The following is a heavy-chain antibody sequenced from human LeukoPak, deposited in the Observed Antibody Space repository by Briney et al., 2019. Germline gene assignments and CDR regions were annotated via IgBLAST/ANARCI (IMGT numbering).Heavy chain of an antibody. CDR3: ARYSSSWGLFDY. V-gene: IGHV3-30*04. J-gene: IGHJ4*02. D-gene: IGHD6-13*01. Sequence: PGRSLRLSCAASGFTFSSYAMHWVRQAPGKGLEWVAVISYDGSNKYYADSVKGRFTISRDNSKNTLYPQMNSLRAEDTAVYYCARYSSSWGLFDYWGQGTLVTVSS. CDR2: ISYDGSNK. CDR1: GFTFSSYA.